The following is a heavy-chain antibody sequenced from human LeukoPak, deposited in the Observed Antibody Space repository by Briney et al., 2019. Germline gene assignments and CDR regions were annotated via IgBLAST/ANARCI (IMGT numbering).Heavy chain of an antibody. V-gene: IGHV3-30-3*01. Sequence: PGGCLRLSCAPPGFTFSSYTMHWVRQVPCKGLEWVGVISYDGNNEYYADSVRGRFTISRDNSKNTLYLQMNSLRPEDTAVYFCARDSYIFEGGGYSDFYFDYWGQGTLVTVSS. D-gene: IGHD3-22*01. J-gene: IGHJ4*02. CDR3: ARDSYIFEGGGYSDFYFDY. CDR2: ISYDGNNE. CDR1: GFTFSSYT.